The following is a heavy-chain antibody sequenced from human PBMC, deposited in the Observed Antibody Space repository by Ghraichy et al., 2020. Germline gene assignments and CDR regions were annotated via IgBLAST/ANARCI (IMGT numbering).Heavy chain of an antibody. J-gene: IGHJ5*02. CDR3: ARGYSSSLAWFDP. CDR1: GGSISSSSYY. V-gene: IGHV4-39*01. CDR2: IYYSGST. D-gene: IGHD6-6*01. Sequence: SQTLSLTCTVSGGSISSSSYYWGWIRQPPGKGLEWIGSIYYSGSTYYNPSLKSRVTIAVDTSKNQFSLKLSSVTAADTAVYYCARGYSSSLAWFDPWGQGTLVTVSS.